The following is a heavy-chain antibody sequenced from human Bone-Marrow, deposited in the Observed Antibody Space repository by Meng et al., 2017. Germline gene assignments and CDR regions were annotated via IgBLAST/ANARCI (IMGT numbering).Heavy chain of an antibody. CDR2: VYHSGAI. CDR1: GGSITNNNCY. D-gene: IGHD3-10*02. Sequence: SETLSLTCTVSGGSITNNNCYWGWIRQPPGKGLEWIGNVYHSGAISYNPSLKSRITISVDTSKNQFSLKVTSMTAADTAVSHCAKFVRGGGQFDSWGQGTLVTVSS. J-gene: IGHJ4*02. V-gene: IGHV4-39*07. CDR3: AKFVRGGGQFDS.